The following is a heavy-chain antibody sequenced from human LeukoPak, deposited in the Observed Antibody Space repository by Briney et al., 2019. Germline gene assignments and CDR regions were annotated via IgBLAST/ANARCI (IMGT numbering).Heavy chain of an antibody. CDR3: VKDGGYSSSCYYFDY. Sequence: GGSLTLSCAASGFTFSSYAMSWARQAPGRGLEWVSGISASGGSTYYADSVKGRFIIPRENSKNTLYLQMSSLRAEDTAIYYCVKDGGYSSSCYYFDYWGQGTLVTVSS. D-gene: IGHD6-13*01. V-gene: IGHV3-23*01. CDR2: ISASGGST. CDR1: GFTFSSYA. J-gene: IGHJ4*02.